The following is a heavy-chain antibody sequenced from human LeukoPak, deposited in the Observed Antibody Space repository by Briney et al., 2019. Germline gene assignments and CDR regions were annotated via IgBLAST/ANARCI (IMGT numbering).Heavy chain of an antibody. V-gene: IGHV3-7*01. Sequence: PGGSLRLSFAASGFTFSNYWMDWVRQAPGKGLEWVANINQDGSEKNYVDSVKGRFTISRDNAKNSLYLQMNSLRAEDTAVYYCSRSLDYWGQGKLVTVSS. J-gene: IGHJ4*02. CDR3: SRSLDY. CDR2: INQDGSEK. CDR1: GFTFSNYW.